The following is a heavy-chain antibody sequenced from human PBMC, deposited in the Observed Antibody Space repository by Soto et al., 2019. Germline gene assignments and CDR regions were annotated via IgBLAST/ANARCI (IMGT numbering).Heavy chain of an antibody. CDR2: ISAYNGNT. CDR3: ARGGARTVKDAFDI. V-gene: IGHV1-18*01. Sequence: GASVKVSCKASGYTFASYGISWVRQASGQGLEWMGWISAYNGNTNYAQKLQGRVTMTTDTSTSTAYMELRSLRSDDTAVYYCARGGARTVKDAFDIWGQGTMVTVSS. J-gene: IGHJ3*02. CDR1: GYTFASYG. D-gene: IGHD4-17*01.